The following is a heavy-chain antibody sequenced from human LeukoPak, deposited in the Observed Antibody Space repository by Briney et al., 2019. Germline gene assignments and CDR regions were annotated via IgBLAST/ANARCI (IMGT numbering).Heavy chain of an antibody. V-gene: IGHV1-18*01. D-gene: IGHD2-2*01. CDR2: ISGNNDNP. CDR3: ARDGTSTDDY. J-gene: IGHJ4*02. CDR1: GYTFINFG. Sequence: ASVKVSFKASGYTFINFGISWVRQAPGQGLEWMGWISGNNDNPNYGQKFQGRLTVTTDSSTSTAYMELRNLRSDDTAVYYCARDGTSTDDYWGQGTLVTVSS.